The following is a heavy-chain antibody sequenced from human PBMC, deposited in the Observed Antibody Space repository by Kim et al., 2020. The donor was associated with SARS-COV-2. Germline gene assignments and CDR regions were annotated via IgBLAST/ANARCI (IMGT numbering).Heavy chain of an antibody. Sequence: GWSLRLSCATSGFSVSSSYMSWVRQTPGKGLDWVSTIHPGGSAYYGDSVKGRFTISRDNSKNTLYLQMNSLTAEDTAVYYCVGLGVVGVGGQGTLVTVSS. CDR1: GFSVSSSY. V-gene: IGHV3-53*01. J-gene: IGHJ4*02. CDR2: IHPGGSA. CDR3: VGLGVVGV. D-gene: IGHD3-16*01.